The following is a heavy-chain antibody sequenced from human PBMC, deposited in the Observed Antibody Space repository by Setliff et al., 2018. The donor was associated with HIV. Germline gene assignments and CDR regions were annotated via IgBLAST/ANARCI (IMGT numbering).Heavy chain of an antibody. CDR3: ARGRGFYGSGSYPDWYFDL. Sequence: GGSLRLSCAASGFTFSSYSMNWVRQAPGTGPEWVASISSGSVYIYYAESLQGRFTISRDNARNSLDLQMGSLTAEDTAIYYCARGRGFYGSGSYPDWYFDLWGRGTLVTVSS. CDR1: GFTFSSYS. CDR2: ISSGSVYI. J-gene: IGHJ2*01. D-gene: IGHD3-10*01. V-gene: IGHV3-21*06.